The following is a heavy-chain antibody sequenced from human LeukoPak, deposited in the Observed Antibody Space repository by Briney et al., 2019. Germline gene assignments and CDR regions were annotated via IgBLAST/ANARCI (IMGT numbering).Heavy chain of an antibody. CDR2: IIPIFGTA. Sequence: ASVKVSCKASGGTFSSYAISWVRQAPGQGLEWMGGIIPIFGTANYAQKFQGRVTITADKSTSTAYMELSSLRSEDTAVYYCAVPLAPGYYYYVMDVWGKGTTVTVSS. CDR1: GGTFSSYA. CDR3: AVPLAPGYYYYVMDV. V-gene: IGHV1-69*06. J-gene: IGHJ6*04.